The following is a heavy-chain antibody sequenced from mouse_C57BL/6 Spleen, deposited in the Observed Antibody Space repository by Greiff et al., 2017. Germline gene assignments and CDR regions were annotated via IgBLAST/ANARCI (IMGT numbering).Heavy chain of an antibody. J-gene: IGHJ1*03. V-gene: IGHV5-16*01. Sequence: EVMLVESEGGLVQPGSSMKLSCTASGFTFSDYYMAWVRQVPEKGLEWVANINYDGSSTYYLDSLKSRFIISGDNAKNILYLQMSSLKSEDTATXYCAREGTGYFDVWGTGTTVSVSS. CDR3: AREGTGYFDV. CDR2: INYDGSST. D-gene: IGHD3-3*01. CDR1: GFTFSDYY.